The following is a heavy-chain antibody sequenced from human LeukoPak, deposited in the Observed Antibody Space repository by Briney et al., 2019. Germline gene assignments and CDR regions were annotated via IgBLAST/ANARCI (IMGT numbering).Heavy chain of an antibody. J-gene: IGHJ5*02. CDR3: ARDHNVAAAGRGFDP. CDR2: IIPIFGTA. CDR1: GGTFSSYA. D-gene: IGHD6-13*01. V-gene: IGHV1-69*05. Sequence: SVKVSCKASGGTFSSYAISWVRQAPGQGLEWMGGIIPIFGTANYAQKFQGRVTITTDESTSTAYMELSSLRSEDTAVYYCARDHNVAAAGRGFDPWGQGTLVTVSS.